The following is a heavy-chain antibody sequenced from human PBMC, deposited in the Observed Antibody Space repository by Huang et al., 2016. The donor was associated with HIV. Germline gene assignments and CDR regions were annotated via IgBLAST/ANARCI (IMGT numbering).Heavy chain of an antibody. Sequence: QVQLQESGPGLVKPSETLSLTCTVSGGSISTHYWGWIRQPPGKGLEWIGSIDYSWRTNYSPSRKSRVTILLDTSKNQFALGVNSVSAADAAMYYCARDHHDFWRGYRRMYFFDHWGQGTLVTVSS. CDR2: IDYSWRT. CDR3: ARDHHDFWRGYRRMYFFDH. D-gene: IGHD3-3*01. V-gene: IGHV4-59*11. CDR1: GGSISTHY. J-gene: IGHJ4*02.